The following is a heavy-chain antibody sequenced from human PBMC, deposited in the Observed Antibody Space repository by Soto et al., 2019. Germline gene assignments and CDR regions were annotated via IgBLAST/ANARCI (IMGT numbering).Heavy chain of an antibody. D-gene: IGHD2-2*01. Sequence: SAPTLVNPTQSLTLTCTFSGFSLSSSGVGVGWIRQPPGKALEWLALIYWDDDKRYSPSLKSRLTITKDTSKHQVVLTMTNMDPVDTATYYCAHSAYCSSTSCYAGYNWFDPWGQGTLVTVSS. J-gene: IGHJ5*02. CDR2: IYWDDDK. V-gene: IGHV2-5*02. CDR3: AHSAYCSSTSCYAGYNWFDP. CDR1: GFSLSSSGVG.